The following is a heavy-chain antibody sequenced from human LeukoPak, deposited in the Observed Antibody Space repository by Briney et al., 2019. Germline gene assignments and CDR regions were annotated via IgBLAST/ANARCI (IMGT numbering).Heavy chain of an antibody. Sequence: PSETLSLTCTVSGGSISSYYWSWIRQPAGKGLEWIGRIYVSGSTNYNPSLKRRVTMSVDRSKNQFSLKLTSVTAADTAVYFCARENYDYGDPIYLDYWGQGTLVTVSS. J-gene: IGHJ4*02. V-gene: IGHV4-4*07. D-gene: IGHD4-17*01. CDR1: GGSISSYY. CDR2: IYVSGST. CDR3: ARENYDYGDPIYLDY.